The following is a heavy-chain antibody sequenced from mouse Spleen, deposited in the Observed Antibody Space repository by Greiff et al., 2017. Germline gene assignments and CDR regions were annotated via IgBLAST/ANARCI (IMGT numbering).Heavy chain of an antibody. Sequence: QVQLQQPGAELVRPGTSVKLSCKASGYTFTSYWMHWVKQRPGQGLEWIGVIDPSDSYTNYNQKFKGKATLTVDTSSSTAYMQLSSLTSEDSAVYYCAREALRGFAYWGQGTLVTVSA. CDR3: AREALRGFAY. CDR1: GYTFTSYW. CDR2: IDPSDSYT. J-gene: IGHJ3*01. V-gene: IGHV1-59*01. D-gene: IGHD1-1*01.